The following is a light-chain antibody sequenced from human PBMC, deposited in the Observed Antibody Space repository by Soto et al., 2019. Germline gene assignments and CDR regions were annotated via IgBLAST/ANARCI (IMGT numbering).Light chain of an antibody. CDR2: GAS. Sequence: IVLTLSPGTLYSSPGDRATLSCMPLLTISNNFIAWYQQRAGQAPRLVIYGASTRATGSPARFSGSGSGTEFTLTISSLQSEDFAVYYCQQYNNWPSITFGQGTRLEI. CDR3: QQYNNWPSIT. V-gene: IGKV3D-15*01. CDR1: LTISNN. J-gene: IGKJ5*01.